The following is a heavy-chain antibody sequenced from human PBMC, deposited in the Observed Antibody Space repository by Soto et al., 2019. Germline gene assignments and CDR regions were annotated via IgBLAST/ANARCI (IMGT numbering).Heavy chain of an antibody. CDR3: ARGRRGYSYGKTPNYYYMDV. D-gene: IGHD5-18*01. J-gene: IGHJ6*03. Sequence: KQSQTLSLTCAVYGGSFSDYYWSWIRQPPGKGLEWIGEINHSGSTNYNPSLKSRVTISVDTSKNQFSLKLSSVTAADTAVYYCARGRRGYSYGKTPNYYYMDVWGKGTTVTVSS. CDR2: INHSGST. V-gene: IGHV4-34*01. CDR1: GGSFSDYY.